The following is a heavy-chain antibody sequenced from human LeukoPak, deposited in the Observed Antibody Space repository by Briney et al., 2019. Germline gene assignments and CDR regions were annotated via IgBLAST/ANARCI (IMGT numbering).Heavy chain of an antibody. CDR2: ISAYNGNT. V-gene: IGHV1-18*04. J-gene: IGHJ4*02. Sequence: GASVKVSCKASGYTFTGYYMHWVRQAPGQGLEWMGWISAYNGNTNYAQKLQGRVTMTTDTSTSTAYMELRSLRSDDTAVYYCARDVAIMITFGGVNPFDCWGQGTLVTVSS. D-gene: IGHD3-16*01. CDR1: GYTFTGYY. CDR3: ARDVAIMITFGGVNPFDC.